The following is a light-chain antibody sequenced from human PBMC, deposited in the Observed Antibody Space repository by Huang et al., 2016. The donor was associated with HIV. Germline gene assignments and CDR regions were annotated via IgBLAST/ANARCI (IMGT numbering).Light chain of an antibody. CDR3: QQYGSSPA. CDR2: GAS. V-gene: IGKV3-20*01. J-gene: IGKJ1*01. CDR1: QRVSSRY. Sequence: EIGLTQSPGTLSVSPGERAIPSCRASQRVSSRYLAWYRQKPGQAPRLLKYGASSTASDIPDRCSGSGAGTYFTLTNSRLEHEDFAVYYCQQYGSSPAFGQGTKVEIK.